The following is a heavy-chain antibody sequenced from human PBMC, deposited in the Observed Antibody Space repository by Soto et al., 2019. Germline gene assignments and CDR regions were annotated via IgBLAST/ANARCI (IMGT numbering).Heavy chain of an antibody. D-gene: IGHD1-1*01. V-gene: IGHV1-3*01. J-gene: IGHJ6*02. CDR2: IDPGNGNT. CDR1: GYTFSSYD. CDR3: ARQYDGNYYYYGMDV. Sequence: ASVKVSCKVSGYTFSSYDIHWVRQAPGQRLEWMGRIDPGNGNTKYSQKLRDRLTITRDTSASTVYMEVSSLRSEDTAVYYCARQYDGNYYYYGMDVWGQGTTITVSS.